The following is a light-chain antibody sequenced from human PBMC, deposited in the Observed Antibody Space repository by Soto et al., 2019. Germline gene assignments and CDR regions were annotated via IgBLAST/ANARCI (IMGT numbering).Light chain of an antibody. CDR3: SSYTTSSTLV. CDR1: SSDVGVYNY. CDR2: EVS. J-gene: IGLJ1*01. V-gene: IGLV2-14*01. Sequence: QSVLTQSASVSGSPGQSITISCTGTSSDVGVYNYVSWYQQHPGKAPKLMIYEVSNRPSGVSNRFSGSKSGNTASLTISGLQAEDEADYYCSSYTTSSTLVFGTGTKLTVL.